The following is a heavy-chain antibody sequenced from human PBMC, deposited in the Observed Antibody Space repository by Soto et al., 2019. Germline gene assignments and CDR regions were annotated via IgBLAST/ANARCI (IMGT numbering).Heavy chain of an antibody. CDR1: GGSISSYY. Sequence: SETLSLTCTVPGGSISSYYWSWIRQPPGKGLEWIGYIYYSGSTNYNPSLKSRVTISVDTSKNQFSLKLSSVTAADTAVYYCARGVAAADYYYGMDVWGQGTTVTVSS. CDR2: IYYSGST. CDR3: ARGVAAADYYYGMDV. J-gene: IGHJ6*02. D-gene: IGHD6-13*01. V-gene: IGHV4-59*12.